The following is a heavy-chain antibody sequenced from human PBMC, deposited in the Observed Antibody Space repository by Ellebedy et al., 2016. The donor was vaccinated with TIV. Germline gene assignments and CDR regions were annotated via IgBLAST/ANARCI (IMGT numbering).Heavy chain of an antibody. J-gene: IGHJ4*02. CDR3: ARGVLSGY. D-gene: IGHD2/OR15-2a*01. CDR2: IKQDGSEK. V-gene: IGHV3-7*01. CDR1: GFTFSGYW. Sequence: PGGSLRLSCAASGFTFSGYWMSWVRQAPGKGLEWVANIKQDGSEKYQVDSVKGRFTISRDNAKNSLYLQMNSLRAEDTAVYYCARGVLSGYWGQGTLVTVSS.